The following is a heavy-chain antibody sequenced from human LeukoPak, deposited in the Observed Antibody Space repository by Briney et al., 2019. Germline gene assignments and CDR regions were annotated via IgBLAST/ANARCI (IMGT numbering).Heavy chain of an antibody. J-gene: IGHJ4*02. CDR2: ISGSGGST. CDR3: AKDIVVVPAAQRDYFDY. Sequence: GGSLRLSCAASGFTFSSYAMSWVRQAPGKGLEWVSAISGSGGSTYYADSVKGRFTISRDNSKNTLYLQMNSPRAEDTAVYYCAKDIVVVPAAQRDYFDYWGQGTLVTVSS. D-gene: IGHD2-2*01. V-gene: IGHV3-23*01. CDR1: GFTFSSYA.